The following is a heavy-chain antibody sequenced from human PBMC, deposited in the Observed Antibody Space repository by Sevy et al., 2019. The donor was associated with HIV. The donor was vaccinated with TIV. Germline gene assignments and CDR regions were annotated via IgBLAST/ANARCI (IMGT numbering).Heavy chain of an antibody. CDR1: GGSISSYY. CDR3: ARWRRRGPYYYDSSCFNYFDY. D-gene: IGHD3-22*01. Sequence: SETLSLTCTVSGGSISSYYWSWIRQPPGKGLEWIGYIYYSGSTNYNPSLKSRVTISVDTSKNQFSLKLSSLTVADTAVYYCARWRRRGPYYYDSSCFNYFDYWGQGTLVTVSS. V-gene: IGHV4-59*01. J-gene: IGHJ4*02. CDR2: IYYSGST.